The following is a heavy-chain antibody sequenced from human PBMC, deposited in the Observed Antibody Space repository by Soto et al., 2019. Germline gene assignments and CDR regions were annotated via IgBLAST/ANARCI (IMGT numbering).Heavy chain of an antibody. V-gene: IGHV4-30-4*01. CDR2: IHDSGNT. CDR3: ARARGGAAGEYASLFDR. Sequence: SETLSLTCTVFGGSVSIGDYLWSWIRQRPGKGLEWIGYIHDSGNTYYNPSLKSRVTISLDTSKNQFSLKVTSMTAADTAVYFCARARGGAAGEYASLFDRWGQGNLATVSS. CDR1: GGSVSIGDYL. D-gene: IGHD2-8*01. J-gene: IGHJ5*02.